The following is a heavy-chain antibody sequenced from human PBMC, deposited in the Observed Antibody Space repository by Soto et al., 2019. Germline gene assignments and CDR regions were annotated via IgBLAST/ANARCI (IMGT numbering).Heavy chain of an antibody. V-gene: IGHV3-23*01. Sequence: EVQLLESGGGLVQPGGSLTLSCAASGFTFSTYALPWVRQAPGKGLEWVSTISDSDGSTYYAASVKGRFTSSRDNSKNTVYLQMNSLRAEDTAVDDGAKEVEGGGYYFDYWGQGTLVTVSS. CDR1: GFTFSTYA. J-gene: IGHJ4*02. D-gene: IGHD2-15*01. CDR2: ISDSDGST. CDR3: AKEVEGGGYYFDY.